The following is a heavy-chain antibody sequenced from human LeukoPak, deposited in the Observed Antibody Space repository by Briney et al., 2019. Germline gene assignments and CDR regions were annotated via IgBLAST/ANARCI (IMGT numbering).Heavy chain of an antibody. D-gene: IGHD2-2*01. Sequence: SVKVSCKASGGTFSSYAISWVRQAPGQGLEWXXXXXXXXXTANYAQKFQGRVTITADKSTSTAYMELSSLRSEDTAVYYCARDREGYCSSTSCYPSNWFDPWGQGTLVTVSS. V-gene: IGHV1-69*06. CDR3: ARDREGYCSSTSCYPSNWFDP. CDR2: XXXXXXTA. CDR1: GGTFSSYA. J-gene: IGHJ5*02.